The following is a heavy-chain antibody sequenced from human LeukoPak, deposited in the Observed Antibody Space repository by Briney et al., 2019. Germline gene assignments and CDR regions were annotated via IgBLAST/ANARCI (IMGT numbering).Heavy chain of an antibody. CDR2: ISHDGSNI. CDR3: ARDLMTVTPYYFDY. CDR1: GFTFYNYG. Sequence: GGSLRLSCAASGFTFYNYGMHWVRQAPGKGLEWVAVISHDGSNIHYGDSVKGRFTISRDNSKNTLYLQMNSLRVEDTAVYYCARDLMTVTPYYFDYWGQGTLVTVSS. D-gene: IGHD4-11*01. V-gene: IGHV3-30*03. J-gene: IGHJ4*02.